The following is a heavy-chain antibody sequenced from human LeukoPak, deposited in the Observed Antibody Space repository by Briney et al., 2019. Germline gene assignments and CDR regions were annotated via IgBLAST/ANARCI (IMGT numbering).Heavy chain of an antibody. D-gene: IGHD4-11*01. CDR1: GFTFNTYN. J-gene: IGHJ6*03. Sequence: GGSLRLSCAASGFTFNTYNMNWVRQAPGKGLEWVSYISSTSSTIYYLDSVKGRFTIPRDTAKNSLYLQMDSLRAEDTAVYYCARSTITMTYYYMDVWGKGTTVTVSS. CDR2: ISSTSSTI. V-gene: IGHV3-48*01. CDR3: ARSTITMTYYYMDV.